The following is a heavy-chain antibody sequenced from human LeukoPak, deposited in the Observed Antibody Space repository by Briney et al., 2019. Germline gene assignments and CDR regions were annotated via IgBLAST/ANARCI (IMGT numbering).Heavy chain of an antibody. CDR2: INPNSGGT. V-gene: IGHV1-2*02. D-gene: IGHD3-3*01. CDR1: GDTFTGYY. CDR3: ATASSGYYTTRFDY. J-gene: IGHJ4*02. Sequence: ATVKVSCKASGDTFTGYYMHWVRQAPGQGLEWIGWINPNSGGTSYAQKFQGRVTMTRDTSISTAYMELSRLRSDDTAVYYCATASSGYYTTRFDYWGQGTLVTVSS.